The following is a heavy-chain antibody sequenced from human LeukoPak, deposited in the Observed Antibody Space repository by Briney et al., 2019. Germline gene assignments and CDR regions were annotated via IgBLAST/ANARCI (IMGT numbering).Heavy chain of an antibody. Sequence: GASVKVSCKASGYTFTGYYIQWVRQAPGQGLEWMGWINPNSGGTSYAQKFQGRVTMTRDTPITTAYMELSSLRFDDTAVYYCARVFYCSGGICYLNYWGQGTLVTVSS. J-gene: IGHJ4*02. CDR2: INPNSGGT. D-gene: IGHD2-8*02. CDR3: ARVFYCSGGICYLNY. V-gene: IGHV1-2*02. CDR1: GYTFTGYY.